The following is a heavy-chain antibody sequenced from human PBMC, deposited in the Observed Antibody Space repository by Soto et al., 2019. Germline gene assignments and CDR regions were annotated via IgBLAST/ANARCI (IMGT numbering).Heavy chain of an antibody. V-gene: IGHV5-51*01. D-gene: IGHD5-12*01. J-gene: IGHJ6*02. Sequence: GESLKISCKGSGYSFTSCWIGWVRQMPGKGLEWMGIIYPGDSDTRYSPSFQGQVTISADKSISTAYLQWSSLKASDTAMYYCARHGASGGYDWADYYYGMDVWGQGTTVTVSS. CDR3: ARHGASGGYDWADYYYGMDV. CDR1: GYSFTSCW. CDR2: IYPGDSDT.